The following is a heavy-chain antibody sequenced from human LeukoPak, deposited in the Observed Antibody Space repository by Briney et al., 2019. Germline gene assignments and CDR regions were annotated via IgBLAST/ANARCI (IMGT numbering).Heavy chain of an antibody. CDR1: GGTFSSYA. D-gene: IGHD3-10*01. J-gene: IGHJ4*02. CDR3: AREGGSGSYYPFDY. CDR2: IIPILGIA. Sequence: SVKVSCKASGGTFSSYAISWVRQAPGQGLEWMGRIIPILGIANYAQKFQGRVTITADKSTSTAYMELSSLRSEDTAVYYCAREGGSGSYYPFDYWGQGTLVTVSS. V-gene: IGHV1-69*04.